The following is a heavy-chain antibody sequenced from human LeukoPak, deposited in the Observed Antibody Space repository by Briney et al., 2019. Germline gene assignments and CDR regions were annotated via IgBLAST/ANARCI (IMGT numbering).Heavy chain of an antibody. V-gene: IGHV4-39*01. D-gene: IGHD3-3*01. J-gene: IGHJ4*02. CDR3: ARSHSNYDFWSGYYVDY. CDR2: IYYSGST. CDR1: GGSISSSSYY. Sequence: SETLSLTCTVSGGSISSSSYYWGWIRQPPGKGLEWIGSIYYSGSTYYTPSLKSRVTISVDTSKNQFSLKLSSVTAADTAVYYCARSHSNYDFWSGYYVDYWAREPWSPSPQ.